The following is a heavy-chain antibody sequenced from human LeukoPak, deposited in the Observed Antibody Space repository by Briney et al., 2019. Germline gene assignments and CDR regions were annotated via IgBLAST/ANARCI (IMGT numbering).Heavy chain of an antibody. CDR1: GGSTSSYY. J-gene: IGHJ6*02. V-gene: IGHV4-59*01. D-gene: IGHD1-26*01. CDR2: IFYGGST. CDR3: AQYSGSHGYGVDV. Sequence: SETLSLTCTVSGGSTSSYYWSWIRQPPGKGLEWIGYIFYGGSTNYNPSLKSRVTISVDTSKNQFSLKLSSVTAADTALYYCAQYSGSHGYGVDVWGQGTTVTVSS.